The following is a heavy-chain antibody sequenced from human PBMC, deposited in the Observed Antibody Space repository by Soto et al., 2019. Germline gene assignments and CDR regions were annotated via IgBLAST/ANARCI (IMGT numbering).Heavy chain of an antibody. CDR1: GYTFTSYG. J-gene: IGHJ6*02. CDR2: ISAYNGNT. CDR3: ARVITVTTFYYYYGMDV. Sequence: QVQLVQSGAEVKKPGASVKVSCKASGYTFTSYGINWVRQAPGQGLEWIGWISAYNGNTNYAQRLQGRVTMTTDTSTSTAYMELRSLTSDDTTMYYCARVITVTTFYYYYGMDVWGQGTTVTVSS. V-gene: IGHV1-18*01. D-gene: IGHD1-7*01.